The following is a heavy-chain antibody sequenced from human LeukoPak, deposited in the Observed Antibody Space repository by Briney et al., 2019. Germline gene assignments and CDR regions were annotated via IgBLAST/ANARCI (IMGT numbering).Heavy chain of an antibody. Sequence: SETLSLTCTVSGAPISSYYWSWIRQPPGKGLEWIGYIFYSGNTNYNLSLKSRVTMSLGTSKNLFSLRLTSVTAADTAVYYCARHTTVVPPHYFDYWGQGALVTVSS. J-gene: IGHJ4*02. CDR2: IFYSGNT. CDR1: GAPISSYY. D-gene: IGHD4-17*01. V-gene: IGHV4-59*08. CDR3: ARHTTVVPPHYFDY.